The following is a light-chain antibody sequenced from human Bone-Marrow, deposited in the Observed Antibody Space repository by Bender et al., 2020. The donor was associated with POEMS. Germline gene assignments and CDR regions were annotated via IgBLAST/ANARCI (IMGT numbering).Light chain of an antibody. CDR1: SSNIGAGYD. Sequence: QSVLTQPPSVSGAPGQRVTVSCTGSSSNIGAGYDVHWYQHLPGIAPKLLIYGNSYRPSGVPDRFSGSKSGTSASLAISGLQAEDEADYYCQSYDSSYRVFGGGTKLTVL. CDR2: GNS. V-gene: IGLV1-40*01. CDR3: QSYDSSYRV. J-gene: IGLJ3*02.